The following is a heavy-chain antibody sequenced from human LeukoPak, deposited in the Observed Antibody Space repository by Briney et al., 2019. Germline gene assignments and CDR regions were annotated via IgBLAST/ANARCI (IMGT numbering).Heavy chain of an antibody. V-gene: IGHV3-74*01. CDR3: ARGGPGEGIYDPHWFDP. CDR2: INSAGTKI. CDR1: GFTFSSYW. Sequence: GGSLRLSCAASGFTFSSYWMHWVRQAPGKRLVWVSRINSAGTKINYADSVKGRFTISRDNAKNTLYLQMNSLRVEDIAVYYCARGGPGEGIYDPHWFDPWGQGTLVTVSS. J-gene: IGHJ5*02. D-gene: IGHD5/OR15-5a*01.